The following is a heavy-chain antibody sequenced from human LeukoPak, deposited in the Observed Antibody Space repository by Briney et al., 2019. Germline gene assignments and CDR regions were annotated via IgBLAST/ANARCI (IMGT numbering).Heavy chain of an antibody. D-gene: IGHD2-21*01. CDR2: ISSSSSYI. CDR1: GFTFSSYS. V-gene: IGHV3-21*01. CDR3: ARDPADWDWFDP. Sequence: GGSLRPSCAASGFTFSSYSMNWVRQAPGKGLEWVSSISSSSSYIYCADSVKGRFTISRDNAKNSLYLQMNSLRAEDTAVYYCARDPADWDWFDPWGQGTLVTVSS. J-gene: IGHJ5*02.